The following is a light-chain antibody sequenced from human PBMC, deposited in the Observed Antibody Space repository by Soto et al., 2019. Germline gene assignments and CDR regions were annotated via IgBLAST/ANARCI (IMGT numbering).Light chain of an antibody. V-gene: IGKV1-5*03. Sequence: DIQMTQSPSTLSASVGDRVTITCRASQSISSWLAWYQQKPGRAPKLLIYQASSSEIGVPSSFSGSGSGTEFTLTISRLQPDDFAPYYCQYYKESSTFGQGTRLEIK. CDR2: QAS. CDR1: QSISSW. CDR3: QYYKESST. J-gene: IGKJ1*01.